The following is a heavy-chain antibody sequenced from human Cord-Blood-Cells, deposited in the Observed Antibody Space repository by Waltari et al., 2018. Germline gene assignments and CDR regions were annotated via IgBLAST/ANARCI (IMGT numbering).Heavy chain of an antibody. CDR1: GGTFSSYA. CDR2: IIPIFGTA. D-gene: IGHD3-22*01. Sequence: QVQLVQSGAEVKKPGSSVKVSCKASGGTFSSYAISWVRQAPGQGLEWMGGIIPIFGTANYAQKFQGRDTITADESTSTAYMELSSLRSEDTAVYYCARVRYYDSSGYYYYFDYWGQGTLVTVSS. J-gene: IGHJ4*02. CDR3: ARVRYYDSSGYYYYFDY. V-gene: IGHV1-69*01.